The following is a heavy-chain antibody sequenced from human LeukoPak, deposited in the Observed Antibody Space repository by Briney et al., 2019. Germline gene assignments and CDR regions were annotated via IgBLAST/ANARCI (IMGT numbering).Heavy chain of an antibody. CDR3: ARRAKAASGEGALYGMDV. Sequence: GESLKISCKGSGYSFTTYWINWVRQMPGKGLEWMGRIDPSDSYTNYSPSFQGHVTISADKSISTAYVQWSSLKASDTAIYYSARRAKAASGEGALYGMDVWGQGTTVTVSS. V-gene: IGHV5-10-1*01. CDR2: IDPSDSYT. J-gene: IGHJ6*02. D-gene: IGHD6-13*01. CDR1: GYSFTTYW.